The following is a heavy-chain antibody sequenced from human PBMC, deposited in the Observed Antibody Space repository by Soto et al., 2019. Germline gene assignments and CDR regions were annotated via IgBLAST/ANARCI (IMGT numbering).Heavy chain of an antibody. J-gene: IGHJ4*02. D-gene: IGHD4-17*01. V-gene: IGHV4-34*01. CDR1: GGSFSGYY. CDR3: ARGRRFSADYGDYVGFDY. CDR2: INHSGST. Sequence: SETLSLTCAVYGGSFSGYYWSWIRQPPGKGLEWIGEINHSGSTNYNPSLKSRVTISVDTSKNQFSLKLSSVTAADTAVYYCARGRRFSADYGDYVGFDYWGQGTLVTVSS.